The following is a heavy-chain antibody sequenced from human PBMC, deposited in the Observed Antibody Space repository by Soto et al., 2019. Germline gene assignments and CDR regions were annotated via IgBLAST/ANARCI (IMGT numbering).Heavy chain of an antibody. Sequence: PSETLSLTCTVSGGSISSGGYYWSWIRQHPGKGLEWIGYIYYSGSTYYNPSLKSRVTISVDTSKNQFSLKLSSVTAADTAVYYCARGLRFLEWLPGSRGMDVWGQGTTVTVSS. CDR2: IYYSGST. J-gene: IGHJ6*02. CDR1: GGSISSGGYY. CDR3: ARGLRFLEWLPGSRGMDV. D-gene: IGHD3-3*01. V-gene: IGHV4-31*03.